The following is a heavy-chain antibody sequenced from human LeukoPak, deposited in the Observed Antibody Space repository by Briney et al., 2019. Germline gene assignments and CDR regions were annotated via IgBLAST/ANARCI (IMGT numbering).Heavy chain of an antibody. D-gene: IGHD3-10*01. CDR3: ARDFQWFGESLAFDI. CDR1: GFTFSDYY. V-gene: IGHV3-11*01. Sequence: GGSLRLSCAASGFTFSDYYMSWIRQAPGKGLEWVSSISSSGSTIYYADSVKGRFTISRDNAKNSLYLQMNSLRAEDTAVYYCARDFQWFGESLAFDIWGQGTMVTVSS. J-gene: IGHJ3*02. CDR2: ISSSGSTI.